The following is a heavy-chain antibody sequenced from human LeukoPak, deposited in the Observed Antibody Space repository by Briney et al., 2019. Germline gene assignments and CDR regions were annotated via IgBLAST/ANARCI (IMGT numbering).Heavy chain of an antibody. D-gene: IGHD2/OR15-2a*01. CDR2: ISYDGTDK. J-gene: IGHJ3*02. Sequence: GGSLRLSCAASGFTFSNYAIHWVRQAPGKGLEWVAAISYDGTDKYYPDSVKGRFTISRDNSKNTLYLQMNSLRAEDTAVYYCAKGIIGAFDIWGQGTMVTVSS. CDR1: GFTFSNYA. CDR3: AKGIIGAFDI. V-gene: IGHV3-30*04.